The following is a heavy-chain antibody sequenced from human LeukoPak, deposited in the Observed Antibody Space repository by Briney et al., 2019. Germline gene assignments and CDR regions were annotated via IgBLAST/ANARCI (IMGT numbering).Heavy chain of an antibody. CDR3: ARARGTTIEERGAFDI. CDR2: IYYSGST. V-gene: IGHV4-59*01. J-gene: IGHJ3*02. Sequence: ASETLSLTCAVYGGSFSGYYWSWIRQPPGKGLEWIGYIYYSGSTYSNPSLKSRVTISVDTSKNQFSLKLTSVTDADTAVYYCARARGTTIEERGAFDIWGQGTMVTVPS. CDR1: GGSFSGYY. D-gene: IGHD5-24*01.